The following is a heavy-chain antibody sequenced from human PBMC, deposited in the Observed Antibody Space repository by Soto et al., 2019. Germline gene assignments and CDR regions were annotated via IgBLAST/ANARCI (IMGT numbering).Heavy chain of an antibody. Sequence: EVQLLESGGGLVQPGGSLRLSCAASGFTFSSYAMSWVRQAPGKGLVWVSVITGSGSSTLYADSVKGRFTISRDNSKNTLYLQMNSLRAEDTAVFYCAEIRVAMTGPDAFDIWGKGTMDTVSS. D-gene: IGHD2-2*01. CDR3: AEIRVAMTGPDAFDI. CDR1: GFTFSSYA. V-gene: IGHV3-23*01. CDR2: ITGSGSST. J-gene: IGHJ3*02.